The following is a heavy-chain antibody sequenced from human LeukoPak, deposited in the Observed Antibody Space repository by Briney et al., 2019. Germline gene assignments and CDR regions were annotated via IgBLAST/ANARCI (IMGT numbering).Heavy chain of an antibody. V-gene: IGHV3-48*04. CDR1: GFTFSSYS. D-gene: IGHD2-2*01. J-gene: IGHJ6*03. CDR3: AREQVVPAAMSYYYYYYMDV. Sequence: GGSLRLSCAASGFTFSSYSMNWVRQAPGKGLEWVSYISSSGSTIYYADSVKGRFTISRDNAKNSLYLQMNSLRAEDTAVYYCAREQVVPAAMSYYYYYYMDVWGKGTTVTISS. CDR2: ISSSGSTI.